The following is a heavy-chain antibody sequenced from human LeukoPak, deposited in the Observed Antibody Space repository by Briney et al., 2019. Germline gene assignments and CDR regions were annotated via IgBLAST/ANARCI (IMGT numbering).Heavy chain of an antibody. V-gene: IGHV4-59*01. J-gene: IGHJ4*02. CDR1: GGSISSYY. Sequence: PSETLSLTCTVSGGSISSYYWSWIRQPPGKGLEWIGYIYYSGSTNYNPSLKSRVTISVDTSKNQFSLKLSSVTAADTAVYYCARDNRDYGGYYFDYWGQGTLVTVSS. CDR3: ARDNRDYGGYYFDY. D-gene: IGHD4-17*01. CDR2: IYYSGST.